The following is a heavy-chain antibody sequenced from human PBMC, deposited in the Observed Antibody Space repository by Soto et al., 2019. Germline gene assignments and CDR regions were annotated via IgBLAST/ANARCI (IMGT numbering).Heavy chain of an antibody. D-gene: IGHD3-10*01. CDR2: ISAYNGNT. CDR1: GYTFTSYG. J-gene: IGHJ6*03. V-gene: IGHV1-18*01. Sequence: ASVKVSCKASGYTFTSYGISWGRQAPGQGLEWMGWISAYNGNTNYAQKLQGRVTMTTDTSTSTAYMELRSLRSDDTAVYYCASLGSGSFSYYYYYYMDVWGKGTTVTVSS. CDR3: ASLGSGSFSYYYYYYMDV.